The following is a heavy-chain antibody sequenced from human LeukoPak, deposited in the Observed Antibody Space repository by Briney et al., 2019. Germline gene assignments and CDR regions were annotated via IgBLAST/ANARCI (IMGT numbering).Heavy chain of an antibody. J-gene: IGHJ4*02. CDR1: GGSISSSHW. Sequence: SETLSLTCAVSGGSISSSHWWSWVRQPPGKGLEWIGEISHSGSANCNPSLKSRLTLSVDESKTQVSLRLTSVTAADTAVYYCTSANSFKIDYWGQGTLVTVSS. D-gene: IGHD2-21*01. V-gene: IGHV4-4*02. CDR2: ISHSGSA. CDR3: TSANSFKIDY.